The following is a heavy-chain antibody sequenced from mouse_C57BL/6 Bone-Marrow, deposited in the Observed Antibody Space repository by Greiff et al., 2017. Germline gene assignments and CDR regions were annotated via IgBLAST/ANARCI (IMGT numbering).Heavy chain of an antibody. J-gene: IGHJ3*01. D-gene: IGHD1-1*01. CDR2: IDPETGGT. Sequence: VQLQQSGAELVRPGASVTLSCKASGYTFTDYEMHWVKQTPVHGLEWIGAIDPETGGTAYNQKFKGKAILTADKSSSTAYMELRSLTSEDSAVYYCTRGGSSYGFAYWGQGTLVTVSA. CDR3: TRGGSSYGFAY. CDR1: GYTFTDYE. V-gene: IGHV1-15*01.